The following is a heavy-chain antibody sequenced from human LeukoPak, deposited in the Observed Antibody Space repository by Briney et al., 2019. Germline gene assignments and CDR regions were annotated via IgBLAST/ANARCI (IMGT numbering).Heavy chain of an antibody. Sequence: GGSLRLSCAASGFSFSTTWMHWVRQPPGQGLVWVARITSDGTSTSYAESVEGRFTISRDNAKNTLYLQMNSLRAEDTAVYYCAGYCSTTSCYSSPNWFDPWGQGTLVTVSS. CDR2: ITSDGTST. J-gene: IGHJ5*02. CDR3: AGYCSTTSCYSSPNWFDP. CDR1: GFSFSTTW. D-gene: IGHD2-2*01. V-gene: IGHV3-74*03.